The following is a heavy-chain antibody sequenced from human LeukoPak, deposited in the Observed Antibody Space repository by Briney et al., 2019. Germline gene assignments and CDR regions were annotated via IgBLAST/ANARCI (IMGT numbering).Heavy chain of an antibody. CDR2: INHSGST. V-gene: IGHV4-34*01. CDR3: ASAITMVRAFDY. Sequence: SETLSLTCAVYGGSFSGYYWSWIRQPPGKGLEWIGEINHSGSTNYNPSLKSRVTISVDTPKNQFSLKLSSVTAADTAVYYCASAITMVRAFDYWGQGTLVTVSS. CDR1: GGSFSGYY. J-gene: IGHJ4*02. D-gene: IGHD3-10*01.